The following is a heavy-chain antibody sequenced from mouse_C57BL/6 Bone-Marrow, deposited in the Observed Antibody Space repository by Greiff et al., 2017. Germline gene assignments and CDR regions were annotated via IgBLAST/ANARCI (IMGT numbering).Heavy chain of an antibody. Sequence: VQLQQPGAELVKPGASVKLSCKASGYTFTSYWITWVKQRPGQGLEWIGDIYPGSGSTNYNEKFKSKATLTVDTSSSTAYMQLSSLTSEDSAVYYCARSSYYGSSYFDYWGQGTTLTVSA. CDR2: IYPGSGST. D-gene: IGHD1-1*01. CDR3: ARSSYYGSSYFDY. CDR1: GYTFTSYW. V-gene: IGHV1-55*01. J-gene: IGHJ2*01.